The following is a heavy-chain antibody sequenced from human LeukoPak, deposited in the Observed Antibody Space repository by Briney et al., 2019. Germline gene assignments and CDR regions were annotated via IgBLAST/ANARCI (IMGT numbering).Heavy chain of an antibody. CDR1: GGSFSGYY. Sequence: SXTLSLTCAVYGGSFSGYYRSWIRQPPGKGLEWIGEINHSGSTNYNPSLKRRVTISVDKSKNQFSLKLSSVTAADTAVYYCARGKNQRITIFGVVNRGFDYWGQGTLVTVSS. CDR2: INHSGST. V-gene: IGHV4-34*01. J-gene: IGHJ4*02. CDR3: ARGKNQRITIFGVVNRGFDY. D-gene: IGHD3-3*01.